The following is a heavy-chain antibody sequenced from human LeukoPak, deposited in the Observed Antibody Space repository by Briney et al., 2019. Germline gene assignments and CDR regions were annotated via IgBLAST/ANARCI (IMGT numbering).Heavy chain of an antibody. Sequence: ASVKVSCKASGYTFTDSYMHWVRQAPGQGLEWMGWINPKTGGTNYAQRFQGKVTMTRDTSIRTAYMELNSLRSDDTAVYYCARDGRLTIFVRGIITEGSPPKNWGQGTLVTVSS. CDR3: ARDGRLTIFVRGIITEGSPPKN. CDR2: INPKTGGT. J-gene: IGHJ4*02. D-gene: IGHD3-10*01. V-gene: IGHV1-2*02. CDR1: GYTFTDSY.